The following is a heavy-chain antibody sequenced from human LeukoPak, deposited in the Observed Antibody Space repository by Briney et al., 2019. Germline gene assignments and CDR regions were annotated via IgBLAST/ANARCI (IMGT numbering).Heavy chain of an antibody. Sequence: SETLSLTCAVYGGSFSGYFWSWIRQPPGKGPERIGEINHKGNTNYNPSLKSRVTISVDTSKNQFSLRLRSVTAADTAVYYCASGTTTKGFGYWGQGTLITVSS. CDR3: ASGTTTKGFGY. D-gene: IGHD1-7*01. CDR2: INHKGNT. CDR1: GGSFSGYF. V-gene: IGHV4-34*01. J-gene: IGHJ4*02.